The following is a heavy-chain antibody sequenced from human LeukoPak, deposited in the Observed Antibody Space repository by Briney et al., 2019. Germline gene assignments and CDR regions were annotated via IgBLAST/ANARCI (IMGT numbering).Heavy chain of an antibody. Sequence: SETLSLTCGVSGGSFSGYYWSWIRQPPGKGLEWIGDINQSGSTKYNPSLMSRVTISLSMAKNQCSLKLSSVTAADTAVYYCARGQATYYYDTRGNWFDPWGQGTLVTVSS. V-gene: IGHV4-34*01. CDR2: INQSGST. D-gene: IGHD3-22*01. CDR3: ARGQATYYYDTRGNWFDP. CDR1: GGSFSGYY. J-gene: IGHJ5*02.